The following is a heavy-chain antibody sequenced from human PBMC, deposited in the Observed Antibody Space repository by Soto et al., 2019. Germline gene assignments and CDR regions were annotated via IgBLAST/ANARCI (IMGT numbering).Heavy chain of an antibody. Sequence: GGSLRLSCVASGFTFSSYAMSWVRQAPGKGLEWVSAISGSGGSTYYADSVKGRFTISRDNSKNTLYLQMNSLRAEDTAVYYCAKGMYSSGSSAADYWGQGTLVTVSS. J-gene: IGHJ4*02. CDR1: GFTFSSYA. CDR3: AKGMYSSGSSAADY. CDR2: ISGSGGST. D-gene: IGHD6-19*01. V-gene: IGHV3-23*01.